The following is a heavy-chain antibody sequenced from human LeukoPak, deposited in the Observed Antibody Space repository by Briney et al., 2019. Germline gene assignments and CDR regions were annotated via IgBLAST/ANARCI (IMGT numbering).Heavy chain of an antibody. V-gene: IGHV5-51*01. CDR2: IYPGDSDT. CDR3: ARGEGLDYDYNIFDY. J-gene: IGHJ4*02. CDR1: GYSFTSYW. D-gene: IGHD3/OR15-3a*01. Sequence: GESLKISCKGSGYSFTSYWIGWVRQMPGKGLEWMGIIYPGDSDTRYSPSFQGQVTISADKSISTAYLQRSSLKASDTAMYYCARGEGLDYDYNIFDYWGQGTLVTVSS.